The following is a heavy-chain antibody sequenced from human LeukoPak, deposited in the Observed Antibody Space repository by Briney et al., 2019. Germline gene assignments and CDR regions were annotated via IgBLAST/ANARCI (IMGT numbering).Heavy chain of an antibody. Sequence: ASVTVSCKASGYTFTSYGMSWVRQAPGQGLEWMGWISAYNGNTNYAQKLQGRVTMTTDTSTSTAYMELRSLRSDDTAVYYCARAVYCTNGVCYGPLDYWGQGTLVTVSS. V-gene: IGHV1-18*01. CDR3: ARAVYCTNGVCYGPLDY. CDR1: GYTFTSYG. J-gene: IGHJ4*02. D-gene: IGHD2-8*01. CDR2: ISAYNGNT.